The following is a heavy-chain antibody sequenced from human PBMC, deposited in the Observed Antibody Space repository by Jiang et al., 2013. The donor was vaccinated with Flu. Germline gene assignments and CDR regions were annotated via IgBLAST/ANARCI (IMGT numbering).Heavy chain of an antibody. J-gene: IGHJ4*02. CDR1: GGFSSGYY. V-gene: IGHV4-34*01. D-gene: IGHD2-21*01. Sequence: KPSETLSLTCGVYGGFSSGYYWSWVRQAQEGAGVDWGNQPSWTYEVQPSLKSRVAISVDTSENQFSLTMTSVTAADTGVYYCARWRSYCGGTRCHEGTHDYFDSWGRGTPVTVSS. CDR2: QPSWTY. CDR3: ARWRSYCGGTRCHEGTHDYFDS.